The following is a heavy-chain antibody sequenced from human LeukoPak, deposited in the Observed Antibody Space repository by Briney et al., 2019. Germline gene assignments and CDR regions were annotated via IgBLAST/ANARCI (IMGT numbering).Heavy chain of an antibody. Sequence: SETLSLTCSVSGGSISLWQWNWIRQVAGKGLEWIGRLHTSGGPKYNPSLKSRVTMSLDTSKNQFFLKVSSVTAADTAVYFCATGGGPFDYWGQGILVTVSS. CDR3: ATGGGPFDY. J-gene: IGHJ4*02. CDR1: GGSISLWQ. V-gene: IGHV4-4*07. D-gene: IGHD3-16*01. CDR2: LHTSGGP.